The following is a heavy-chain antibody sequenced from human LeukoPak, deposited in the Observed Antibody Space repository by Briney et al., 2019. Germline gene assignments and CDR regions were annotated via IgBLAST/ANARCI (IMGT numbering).Heavy chain of an antibody. V-gene: IGHV1-8*01. D-gene: IGHD3-9*01. CDR2: MNPNSGNT. Sequence: ASVKVSCKASGYTFTSYDINWVRQATGQGLEWMGWMNPNSGNTGYAQKFQGRVAMTRNTSISTAYMELSSLRSEDTAVYYCARAIYYDILTGYFSYPYYYYYMDVWGKGTTVTISS. J-gene: IGHJ6*03. CDR3: ARAIYYDILTGYFSYPYYYYYMDV. CDR1: GYTFTSYD.